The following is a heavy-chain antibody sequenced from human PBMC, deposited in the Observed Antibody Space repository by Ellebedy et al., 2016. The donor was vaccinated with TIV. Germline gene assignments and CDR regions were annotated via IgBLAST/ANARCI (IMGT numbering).Heavy chain of an antibody. CDR2: IKSKTDGGTT. CDR3: TTNLRETLSVTNWFDP. J-gene: IGHJ5*02. D-gene: IGHD1-26*01. V-gene: IGHV3-15*01. CDR1: GFTFSNAW. Sequence: GESLKISCAASGFTFSNAWMSWVRQAPGKGLEWVGRIKSKTDGGTTDYAAPVKGRFTISRDDSKNTLYLQMNSLKTEDTAVYYCTTNLRETLSVTNWFDPWGQGTLVTVSS.